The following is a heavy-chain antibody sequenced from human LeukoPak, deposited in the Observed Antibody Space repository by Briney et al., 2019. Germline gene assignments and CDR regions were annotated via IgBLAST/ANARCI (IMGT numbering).Heavy chain of an antibody. CDR2: LSGSGGNT. Sequence: GGSLRLSCAASGSTFSSYAVSWVRQAPGKGLEWVSTLSGSGGNTYYADSVKGRVTISRDNSKNTLYLQMNSLRAEDTAVYHCAKGSYYYDSADYFDYWGQGTLVTVSS. CDR1: GSTFSSYA. D-gene: IGHD3-22*01. V-gene: IGHV3-23*01. CDR3: AKGSYYYDSADYFDY. J-gene: IGHJ4*02.